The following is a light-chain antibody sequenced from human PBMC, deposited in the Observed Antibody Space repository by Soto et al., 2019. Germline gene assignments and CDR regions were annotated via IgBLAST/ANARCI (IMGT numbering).Light chain of an antibody. CDR2: RNN. CDR3: AAWDDSLSGRV. V-gene: IGLV1-47*01. J-gene: IGLJ3*02. Sequence: QAVVTQPPSASGTPGRRVTISCSGSSSNIGSHYVYWYQQLPGTAPKLLIYRNNQRPSGVPDRFSGSKSGTSASLAISGLRSEDEADYYCAAWDDSLSGRVFGGGTKLTVL. CDR1: SSNIGSHY.